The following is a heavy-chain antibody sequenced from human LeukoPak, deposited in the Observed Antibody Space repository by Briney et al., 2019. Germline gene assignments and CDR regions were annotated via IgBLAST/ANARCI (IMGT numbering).Heavy chain of an antibody. J-gene: IGHJ4*02. D-gene: IGHD2-2*01. CDR3: AGVYRCSTSCSYFDY. V-gene: IGHV3-48*03. Sequence: GGSLRLSCAASGFPFSSYEMNWVRQAPGKGLEWVSYINTGSGVTYYADSVKGRFTISRDNAKNSLFLQMNSLRAEDTAVYYCAGVYRCSTSCSYFDYWGQGTLVTVSS. CDR1: GFPFSSYE. CDR2: INTGSGVT.